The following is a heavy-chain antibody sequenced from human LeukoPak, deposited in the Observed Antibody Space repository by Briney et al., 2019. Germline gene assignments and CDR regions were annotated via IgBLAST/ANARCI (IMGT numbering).Heavy chain of an antibody. CDR3: ARLEYSSTGNY. J-gene: IGHJ4*02. D-gene: IGHD6-6*01. CDR2: IYSGGST. CDR1: GFTFSSYA. Sequence: GGSLRLSCAASGFTFSSYAMSWVRQAPGKGLEWVSVIYSGGSTYYADSVKGRFTISRDNSKNTLYLQMNSLRAEDTAVYYCARLEYSSTGNYWGQGTLVTVSS. V-gene: IGHV3-66*02.